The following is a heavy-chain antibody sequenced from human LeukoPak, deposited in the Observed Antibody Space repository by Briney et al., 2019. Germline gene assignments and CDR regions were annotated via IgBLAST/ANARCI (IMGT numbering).Heavy chain of an antibody. Sequence: VSAIGTAGDTYYPGSVKGRFTISRENAKNSLYLQMNSLRAGDTAVYYCARGYSSGIYYFDYWGQGTLVTVSS. CDR2: IGTAGDT. J-gene: IGHJ4*02. D-gene: IGHD2-15*01. V-gene: IGHV3-13*01. CDR3: ARGYSSGIYYFDY.